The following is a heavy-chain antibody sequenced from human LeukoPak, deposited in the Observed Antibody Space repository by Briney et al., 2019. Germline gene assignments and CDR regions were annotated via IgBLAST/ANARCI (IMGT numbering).Heavy chain of an antibody. CDR3: ARPYGDNYYGMDV. V-gene: IGHV4-39*01. CDR2: IYYSGST. Sequence: PSQTLSLTCTVSGGSISSGGYYWGWIRQPPGKGLEWIGSIYYSGSTYYNPSLKSRVTISVDTSKNQFSLKLSSVTAADTAVYYCARPYGDNYYGMDVWGQGTTVTVSS. CDR1: GGSISSGGYY. J-gene: IGHJ6*02. D-gene: IGHD4-17*01.